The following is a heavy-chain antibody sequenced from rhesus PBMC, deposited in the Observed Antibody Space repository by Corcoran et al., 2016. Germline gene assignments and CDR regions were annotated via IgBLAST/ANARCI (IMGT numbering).Heavy chain of an antibody. J-gene: IGHJ4*01. D-gene: IGHD3-3*01. CDR2: ISGSSGST. Sequence: QVQLQESGPGLVKPSVTLSLTCAASGGSFSGHYWGGTRPPPRTGPEWLGYISGSSGSTDYNPSRKSRVTISTDTSRNQFSLKLSSVTAADTAVYYCARVGSITIFGLVIPLDYWGQGVLVTVSS. V-gene: IGHV4-165*01. CDR1: GGSFSGHY. CDR3: ARVGSITIFGLVIPLDY.